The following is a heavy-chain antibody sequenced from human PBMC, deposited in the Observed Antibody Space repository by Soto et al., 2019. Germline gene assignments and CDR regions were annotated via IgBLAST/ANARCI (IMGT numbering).Heavy chain of an antibody. V-gene: IGHV3-66*01. CDR3: ARDPGVNWA. Sequence: GGSLRLSCVASGFTVSNNYMTWVRQAPGKGLEWVPNMYSGGETFYTDSVKGRFTISRDSSTNTLYLQMDNVRAEDTAVYYCARDPGVNWAWGKGTTVTVSS. D-gene: IGHD2-8*01. CDR1: GFTVSNNY. J-gene: IGHJ6*04. CDR2: MYSGGET.